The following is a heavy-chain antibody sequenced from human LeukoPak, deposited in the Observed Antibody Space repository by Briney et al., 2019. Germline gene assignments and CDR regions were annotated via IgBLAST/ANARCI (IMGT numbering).Heavy chain of an antibody. Sequence: SETLSLTCTVSGGSISSYYWSWIRQPAGKGLEWIGRIYTSGSTNYNPSLKSRVTMSVDTSKNQFSLKLGSVTAADTAVYYCARDRAVAHYYYYMDVWGKGTTVTISS. CDR3: ARDRAVAHYYYYMDV. CDR1: GGSISSYY. D-gene: IGHD6-19*01. J-gene: IGHJ6*03. CDR2: IYTSGST. V-gene: IGHV4-4*07.